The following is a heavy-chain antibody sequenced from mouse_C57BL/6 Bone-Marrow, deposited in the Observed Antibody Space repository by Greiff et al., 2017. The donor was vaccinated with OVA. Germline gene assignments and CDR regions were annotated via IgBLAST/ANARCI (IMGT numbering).Heavy chain of an antibody. V-gene: IGHV5-15*01. CDR1: GFTFSDYG. CDR3: ARRYYGRLPGGYFDV. CDR2: ISNLAYSI. J-gene: IGHJ1*03. D-gene: IGHD1-1*01. Sequence: EVQLQESGGGLVQPGGSLKLSCAASGFTFSDYGMAWVRQAPRKGPEWVAFISNLAYSIYYADTVTGRFTISRENAKNTLYLEMSSLRSEDTAMYYCARRYYGRLPGGYFDVWGTGTTVTVSS.